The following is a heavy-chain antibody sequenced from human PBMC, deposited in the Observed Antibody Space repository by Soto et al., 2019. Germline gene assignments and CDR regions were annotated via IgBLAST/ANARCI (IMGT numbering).Heavy chain of an antibody. CDR2: VYHTGAT. J-gene: IGHJ4*02. CDR3: ARRGNRYSNVASGVGGFDF. D-gene: IGHD5-12*01. CDR1: GASISSSY. V-gene: IGHV4-59*01. Sequence: KTSETLSLTXTVSGASISSSYWSWIRQSPERGLEWIAYVYHTGATNYNPSLKSRVTISLDTSKGQFSLNLTSLTTADTAVYFCARRGNRYSNVASGVGGFDFWGQGSLVTVSS.